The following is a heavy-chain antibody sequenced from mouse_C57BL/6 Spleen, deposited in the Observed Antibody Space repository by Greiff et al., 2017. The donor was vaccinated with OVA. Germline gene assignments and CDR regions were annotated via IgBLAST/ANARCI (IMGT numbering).Heavy chain of an antibody. V-gene: IGHV3-6*01. J-gene: IGHJ4*01. CDR1: GYSITSGYY. D-gene: IGHD2-4*01. Sequence: ESGPGLVKPSQSLSLTCSVTGYSITSGYYWNWIRQFPGNKLEWMGYISYDGSNNYNPSLKNRISITRDTSKNTLFLKLKSVTTEDTAAYYCARDLDSDVPYAMDYWGQGTSVTVSS. CDR2: ISYDGSN. CDR3: ARDLDSDVPYAMDY.